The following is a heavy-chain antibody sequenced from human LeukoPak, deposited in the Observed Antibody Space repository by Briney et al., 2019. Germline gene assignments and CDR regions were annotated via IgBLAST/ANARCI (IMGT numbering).Heavy chain of an antibody. CDR1: GGSFSGYY. CDR3: ARTPIYYFDNSGYYN. D-gene: IGHD3-22*01. Sequence: SETLSLTCAVYGGSFSGYYWSWIRQPPGKGLEWVGEINHSGSTNYNPSLKSRVTISVDTSKNQFSLKLSSVTAADTAVYYCARTPIYYFDNSGYYNWGQGTLVTVSS. V-gene: IGHV4-34*01. J-gene: IGHJ4*02. CDR2: INHSGST.